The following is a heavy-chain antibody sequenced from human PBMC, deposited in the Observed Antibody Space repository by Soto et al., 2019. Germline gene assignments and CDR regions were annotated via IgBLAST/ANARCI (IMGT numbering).Heavy chain of an antibody. D-gene: IGHD6-6*01. CDR1: GFTFSSYG. CDR2: ISYDGSNK. Sequence: GGSLRLSCAASGFTFSSYGMHWVRQAPGKGLEWVAVISYDGSNKYYADSVKGRFTISRDNSKNTLYLQMNSLRAEDTAVYYCAKTPVERTARPTYFDYWGQGTLVTVSS. V-gene: IGHV3-30*18. CDR3: AKTPVERTARPTYFDY. J-gene: IGHJ4*02.